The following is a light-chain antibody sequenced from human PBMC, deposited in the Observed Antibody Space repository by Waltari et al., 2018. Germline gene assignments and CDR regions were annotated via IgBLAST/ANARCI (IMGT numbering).Light chain of an antibody. CDR1: SSDVGSYNL. CDR2: EGS. Sequence: QSALTQPASVSGSPEQSITISCTGTSSDVGSYNLVSWYQQHPGNAPKLMIYEGSKRPSGISSRFSGSKSGNTASLTISGLQAEDEADYYCSSYAGSTTFVIFGGGTKLTVL. CDR3: SSYAGSTTFVI. J-gene: IGLJ2*01. V-gene: IGLV2-23*03.